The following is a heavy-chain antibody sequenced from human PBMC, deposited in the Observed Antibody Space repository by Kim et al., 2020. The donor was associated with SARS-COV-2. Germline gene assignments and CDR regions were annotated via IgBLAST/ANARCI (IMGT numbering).Heavy chain of an antibody. D-gene: IGHD3-22*01. V-gene: IGHV3-15*01. Sequence: GGSLRLSCAASGFTFSNAWMSWVRQAPGKGLERVGRIKSKTDGGTTDYAAPGKGRFTISRDDSKNTLYLQMNSLKTEDTAVYYCTTDNNWWYYDSSGYAFDYWGQGTLVTVSS. CDR2: IKSKTDGGTT. J-gene: IGHJ4*02. CDR1: GFTFSNAW. CDR3: TTDNNWWYYDSSGYAFDY.